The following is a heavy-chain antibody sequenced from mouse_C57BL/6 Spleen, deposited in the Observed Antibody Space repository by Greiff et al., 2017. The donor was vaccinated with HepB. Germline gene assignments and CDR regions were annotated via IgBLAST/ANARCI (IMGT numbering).Heavy chain of an antibody. CDR1: GYTFTSYW. CDR3: ARALVYYYGSTFYAMDY. V-gene: IGHV1-53*01. D-gene: IGHD1-1*01. Sequence: QVQLQQPGTELVKPGASVKLSCKASGYTFTSYWMHWVKQRPGQGLEWIGNINPSNGGTNYNEKFKSKATLTVDKSSSTAYMQLSSLTSEDSAVYYCARALVYYYGSTFYAMDYWGQGTSVTVSS. J-gene: IGHJ4*01. CDR2: INPSNGGT.